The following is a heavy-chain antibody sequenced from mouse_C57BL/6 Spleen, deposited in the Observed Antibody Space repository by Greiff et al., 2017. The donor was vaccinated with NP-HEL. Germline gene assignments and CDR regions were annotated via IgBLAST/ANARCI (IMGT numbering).Heavy chain of an antibody. CDR2: IYPGDGDT. J-gene: IGHJ2*01. V-gene: IGHV1-82*01. CDR1: GYAFSSSW. CDR3: ARETELTGVFDY. Sequence: VQLQQSGPELVKPGASVKISCKASGYAFSSSWMNWVKQRPGKGLEWIGRIYPGDGDTNYNGKFKGKATLTADKSSSTAYMQLSSLTSEDSAVYFCARETELTGVFDYWGKGTTLTVSS. D-gene: IGHD4-1*01.